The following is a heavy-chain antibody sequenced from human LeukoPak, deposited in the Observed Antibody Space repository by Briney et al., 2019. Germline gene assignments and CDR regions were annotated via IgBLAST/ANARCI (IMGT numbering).Heavy chain of an antibody. V-gene: IGHV3-53*01. D-gene: IGHD6-13*01. J-gene: IGHJ4*02. Sequence: PGGSLRLSCAASGFTVSSNYMSWVRQAPGKGLEWVSVIYSGGSTYYADSVKGRFTISRDNSKNTLYLQMNSLRAEDTAVYYCASFRYSNYLFDYWGQGTLVTVSS. CDR2: IYSGGST. CDR3: ASFRYSNYLFDY. CDR1: GFTVSSNY.